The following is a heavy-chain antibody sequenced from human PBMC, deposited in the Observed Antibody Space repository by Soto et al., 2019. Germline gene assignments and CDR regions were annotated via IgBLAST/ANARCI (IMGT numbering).Heavy chain of an antibody. CDR1: GYTFTSLA. CDR3: ARAASIAASGIFFQS. D-gene: IGHD3-3*02. CDR2: INAGSGNT. V-gene: IGHV1-3*01. J-gene: IGHJ1*01. Sequence: QVQLVQSGAEVKEPGASVKVSCTASGYTFTSLAIHWVRQAPGQRLEWMGRINAGSGNTRYSKKFQLSVAISRDTSASTAYMELSSLPSEDTGVYFCARAASIAASGIFFQSWGQGTPVNVSS.